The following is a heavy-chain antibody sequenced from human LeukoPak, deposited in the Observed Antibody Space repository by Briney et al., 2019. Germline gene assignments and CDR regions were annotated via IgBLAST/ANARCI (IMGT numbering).Heavy chain of an antibody. V-gene: IGHV4-59*12. J-gene: IGHJ3*02. CDR2: IYYSGST. D-gene: IGHD4-23*01. CDR3: ARDPSPMWYGGNSMDI. CDR1: GGSISSYY. Sequence: SETLSLTCTVSGGSISSYYWGWIRQPPGKGLEWIGYIYYSGSTNYNPSLKSRVTISVDTSKNQFSLKLSSVTAADTAVYYCARDPSPMWYGGNSMDIWGQGTMVTVSS.